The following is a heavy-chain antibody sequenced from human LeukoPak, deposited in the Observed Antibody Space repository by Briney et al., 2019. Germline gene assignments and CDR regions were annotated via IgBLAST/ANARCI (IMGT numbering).Heavy chain of an antibody. CDR1: GDSISSYY. CDR3: ARAAGYCSGGSCSLFDY. V-gene: IGHV4-4*07. J-gene: IGHJ4*02. D-gene: IGHD2-15*01. CDR2: IYASGST. Sequence: KPSETLSLTCTVSGDSISSYYWSWIRQPAGKGLEWIGRIYASGSTNYNPSLKSRVTISVDTSKNQFSLKLSSVTAADTAVYYCARAAGYCSGGSCSLFDYWGQGTLVTVSS.